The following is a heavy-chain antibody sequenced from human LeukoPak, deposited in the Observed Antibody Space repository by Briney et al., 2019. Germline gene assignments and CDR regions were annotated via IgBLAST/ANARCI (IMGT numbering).Heavy chain of an antibody. J-gene: IGHJ4*02. CDR3: ARDEGDDSSGYRH. V-gene: IGHV1-2*04. D-gene: IGHD3-22*01. CDR2: INPNSGGT. CDR1: GYTFTGYY. Sequence: ASVNVSCKASGYTFTGYYMHWVRQAPGQGLEWMGWINPNSGGTNYAQKFQGWVTMTRDTSISTASMELSRLRSDDTAVYYCARDEGDDSSGYRHWGQGTLVTVSS.